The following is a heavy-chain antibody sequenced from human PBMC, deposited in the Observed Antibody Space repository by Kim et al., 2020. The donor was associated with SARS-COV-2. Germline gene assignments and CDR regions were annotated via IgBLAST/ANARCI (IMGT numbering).Heavy chain of an antibody. D-gene: IGHD6-13*01. CDR2: IYYSGTT. Sequence: SETLSLTCTVSGGSINNYYWSWIRQPPGKGMEWIGYIYYSGTTKYNPSLKSRVTISVDTSKNQFSLKVSSVTAADTAVYYCARNSAAASYYYAMDVWGQGTTVTVSS. CDR3: ARNSAAASYYYAMDV. J-gene: IGHJ6*02. V-gene: IGHV4-59*01. CDR1: GGSINNYY.